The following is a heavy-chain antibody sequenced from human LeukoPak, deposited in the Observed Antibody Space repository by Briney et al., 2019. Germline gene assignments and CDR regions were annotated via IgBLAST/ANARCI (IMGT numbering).Heavy chain of an antibody. CDR1: GFTFSTYG. CDR2: VSNSGDTT. D-gene: IGHD3-16*01. J-gene: IGHJ4*02. CDR3: ANIGSSTFGSTGF. V-gene: IGHV3-23*01. Sequence: GGSLRLTCVASGFTFSTYGMIWVRQAPGKGPEWVSLVSNSGDTTNYADSVKGRFTISRDNSKNTLYLQMDSLRTEDTAAYYCANIGSSTFGSTGFWGQGTLVTVSS.